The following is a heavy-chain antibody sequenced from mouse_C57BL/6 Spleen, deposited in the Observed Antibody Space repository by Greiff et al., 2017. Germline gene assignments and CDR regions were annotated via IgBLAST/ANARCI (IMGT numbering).Heavy chain of an antibody. D-gene: IGHD1-1*01. J-gene: IGHJ3*01. V-gene: IGHV2-6*01. CDR3: ASEDSSRRFAY. CDR1: GFSLTSYG. Sequence: VQGVESGPGLVAPSQSLSITCTVSGFSLTSYGVDWVRQSPGKGLEWLGVIWGVGSTNYNSALKSRLSISKDKSKSQVFLKMNSLQADYTAMYYCASEDSSRRFAYWGQGTLVTVSA. CDR2: IWGVGST.